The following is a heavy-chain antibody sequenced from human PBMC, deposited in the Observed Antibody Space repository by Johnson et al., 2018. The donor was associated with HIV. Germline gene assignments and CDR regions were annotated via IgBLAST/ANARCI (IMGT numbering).Heavy chain of an antibody. CDR2: IRYDGSST. V-gene: IGHV3-30*02. J-gene: IGHJ3*02. Sequence: QVQLVESGGGVVQPGRSLRASCAASGFTFSSYGIHWVRQAPGKGLEWVAFIRYDGSSTYYADSVKGRFTISRDNVKNTLYLQMNSLRTEDTAMYYCAKGQSSGYPKDAFDIWGRGTIVTISS. CDR3: AKGQSSGYPKDAFDI. D-gene: IGHD3-22*01. CDR1: GFTFSSYG.